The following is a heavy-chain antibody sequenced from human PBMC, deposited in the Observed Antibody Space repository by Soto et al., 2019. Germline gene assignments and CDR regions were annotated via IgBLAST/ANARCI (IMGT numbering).Heavy chain of an antibody. CDR3: ARVIEYSCYQVAFDI. D-gene: IGHD6-6*01. CDR2: IIPSLGIA. Sequence: QVQLLQSGAEVKKPRSSVKVSCKASGGTFSSYTISWVRQAPGQGLEWMGSIIPSLGIANYAQKFQGTVTITADQSTSTGDMELSQLRSEVTAVYYCARVIEYSCYQVAFDIWGQGTMVTVSS. V-gene: IGHV1-69*02. J-gene: IGHJ3*02. CDR1: GGTFSSYT.